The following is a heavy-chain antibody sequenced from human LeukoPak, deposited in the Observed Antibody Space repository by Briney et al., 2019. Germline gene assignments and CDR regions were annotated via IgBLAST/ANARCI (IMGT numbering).Heavy chain of an antibody. CDR3: ARGNDTFDY. CDR2: IHSSGGT. CDR1: GGSISSYY. D-gene: IGHD3-9*01. J-gene: IGHJ4*02. V-gene: IGHV4-4*07. Sequence: SETLSLTCSVSGGSISSYYWSWIRQPAEKGLEWIGRIHSSGGTNSNPSLKSRVTMSVDTSKNQFSLKLSSMTAADTAVYYCARGNDTFDYWGQGTLVTVSS.